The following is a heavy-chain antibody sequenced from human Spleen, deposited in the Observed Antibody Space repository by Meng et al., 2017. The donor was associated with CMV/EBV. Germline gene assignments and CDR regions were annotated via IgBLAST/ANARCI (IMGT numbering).Heavy chain of an antibody. CDR2: INHRGST. CDR1: GGSFSDYY. Sequence: SETLSLTCAVYGGSFSDYYWSWIRQPPGKGLEWIGEINHRGSTNYNPSLKSRVTISVDTSKNQFSLKLTSVTAADTAVYFCVAYLVGIGGRGYWGQGTVVTVSS. D-gene: IGHD1-26*01. J-gene: IGHJ4*02. CDR3: VAYLVGIGGRGY. V-gene: IGHV4-34*01.